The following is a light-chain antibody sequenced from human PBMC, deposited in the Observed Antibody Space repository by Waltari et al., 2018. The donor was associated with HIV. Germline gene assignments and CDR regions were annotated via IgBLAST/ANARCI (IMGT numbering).Light chain of an antibody. Sequence: QSALTQPASVSGSPGQWITVSCTGTTNDIGTYNFVSWYQQNPGKAPKLVIYDVTSRPSGVSDRFSGSKSGNTASLTISGLRAEDEAHYYCSSYTASSALEIFGGGTKVTVL. CDR2: DVT. J-gene: IGLJ2*01. CDR1: TNDIGTYNF. V-gene: IGLV2-14*03. CDR3: SSYTASSALEI.